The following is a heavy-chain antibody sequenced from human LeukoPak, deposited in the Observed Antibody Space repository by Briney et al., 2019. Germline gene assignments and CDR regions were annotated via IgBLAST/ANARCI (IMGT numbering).Heavy chain of an antibody. CDR2: INPNSGGT. CDR1: GYTFTGYF. D-gene: IGHD6-19*01. J-gene: IGHJ4*02. V-gene: IGHV1-2*02. CDR3: ARDSTGKFDF. Sequence: ASVKVSCNASGYTFTGYFMHWVRQAPGQGLEWMGWINPNSGGTNYAQKFQGRVTMTSDTSISTAYMELSSLRSDDTAVYYCARDSTGKFDFWGQGTLVTVSS.